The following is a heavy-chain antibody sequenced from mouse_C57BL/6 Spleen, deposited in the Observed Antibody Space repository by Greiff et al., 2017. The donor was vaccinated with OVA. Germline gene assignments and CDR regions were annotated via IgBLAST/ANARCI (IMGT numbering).Heavy chain of an antibody. CDR1: GYTFTSYW. Sequence: VQLQQPGAELVRPGSSVKLSCKASGYTFTSYWMDWVKQRPGQGLEWIGNIYPSDSETHYNQKFKDKATLTVDKSSSTAYMQLSSLTSEDSAVYYCARSEAHSNCVYWGQGTTLTVSS. D-gene: IGHD2-5*01. V-gene: IGHV1-61*01. CDR2: IYPSDSET. J-gene: IGHJ2*01. CDR3: ARSEAHSNCVY.